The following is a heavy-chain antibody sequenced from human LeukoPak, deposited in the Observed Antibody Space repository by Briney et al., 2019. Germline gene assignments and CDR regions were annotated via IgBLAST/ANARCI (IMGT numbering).Heavy chain of an antibody. D-gene: IGHD3-22*01. CDR1: GFTFSSYA. V-gene: IGHV3-23*01. CDR2: ISGSGGST. CDR3: AKDEEDSYDSSGYDY. Sequence: TGGSLRLSCAASGFTFSSYAMSWVRQAPGKGLEWVSAISGSGGSTYHADSVKGRFTISRDNSKNTLYLQMNSLRAEDTAVYYCAKDEEDSYDSSGYDYWGQGTLVTVSS. J-gene: IGHJ4*02.